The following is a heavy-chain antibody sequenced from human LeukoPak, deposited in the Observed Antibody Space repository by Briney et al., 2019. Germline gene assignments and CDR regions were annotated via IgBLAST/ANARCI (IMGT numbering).Heavy chain of an antibody. CDR2: IYHSGST. Sequence: SETLSLTCTVSGYSISSGYYWGWIRQPPGKGLEWIGSIYHSGSTYYNPSLKSRVTISVDTSKNQFSQKLSSVTAADTAVYYCARDHGLTMIVVVGFDYWGQGTLVTVSS. CDR1: GYSISSGYY. CDR3: ARDHGLTMIVVVGFDY. D-gene: IGHD3-22*01. J-gene: IGHJ4*02. V-gene: IGHV4-38-2*02.